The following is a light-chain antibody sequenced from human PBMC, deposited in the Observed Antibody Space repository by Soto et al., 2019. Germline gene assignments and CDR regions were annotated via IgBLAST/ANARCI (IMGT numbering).Light chain of an antibody. CDR3: CSYGGTDTWA. J-gene: IGLJ3*02. CDR1: SGDVGGYNY. V-gene: IGLV2-11*01. CDR2: TVS. Sequence: QSALTQPRSVSGSPGQSVTISCTGTSGDVGGYNYVSWYQQHPGRAPKLIIFTVSERPSGVPHRFSGSRSGNTASLTISGLQAEDEADYYSCSYGGTDTWAFGGGTKLTVL.